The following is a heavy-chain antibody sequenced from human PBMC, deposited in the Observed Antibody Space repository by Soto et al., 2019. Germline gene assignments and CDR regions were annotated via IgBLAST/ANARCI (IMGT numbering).Heavy chain of an antibody. V-gene: IGHV4-34*01. CDR3: ASLHRWLGSSWARYFDY. D-gene: IGHD5-12*01. CDR2: INHSGST. Sequence: SETLSLTCAVYGGSFSGYYWSWIRQPPGKGLEWIGEINHSGSTNYNPSLKSRVTISVDTSKNQFSLKLSSVTAADTAVYYCASLHRWLGSSWARYFDYWGQGTLVTVSS. CDR1: GGSFSGYY. J-gene: IGHJ4*02.